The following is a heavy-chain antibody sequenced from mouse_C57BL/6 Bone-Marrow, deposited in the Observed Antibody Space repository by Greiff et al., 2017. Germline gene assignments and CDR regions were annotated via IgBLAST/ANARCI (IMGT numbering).Heavy chain of an antibody. CDR3: ARRGALLRYFYV. Sequence: EVMLVESGGDLVKPGGSLKLSCAASGFTFSSYGMSWVRQTPDKRLEWVATISSGGSYTYYPDSVKGRFTISRDNAKNTLYLQMSILKSEDTAMYYCARRGALLRYFYVWVTGTTVTVTS. CDR1: GFTFSSYG. J-gene: IGHJ1*03. V-gene: IGHV5-6*01. D-gene: IGHD2-3*01. CDR2: ISSGGSYT.